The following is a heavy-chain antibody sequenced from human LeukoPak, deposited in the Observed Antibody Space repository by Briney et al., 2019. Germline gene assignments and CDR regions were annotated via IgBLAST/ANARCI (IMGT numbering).Heavy chain of an antibody. Sequence: GGSLRLSCAASGFTFSSYAMSWVRQAPGEGLEWVAHMKPDGTEKYYLDSVKGRFTISRDNAKNSLYLQMNSLRPEDTAVYYCARDAGYGYWVVDHWGQGTLVTVSS. CDR3: ARDAGYGYWVVDH. CDR2: MKPDGTEK. CDR1: GFTFSSYA. J-gene: IGHJ4*02. V-gene: IGHV3-7*01. D-gene: IGHD5-18*01.